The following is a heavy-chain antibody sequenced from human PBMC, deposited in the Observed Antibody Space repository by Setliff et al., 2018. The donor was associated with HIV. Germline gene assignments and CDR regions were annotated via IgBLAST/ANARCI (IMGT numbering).Heavy chain of an antibody. CDR3: ARTLYSSFSSFDY. CDR1: GYAFTSQF. V-gene: IGHV1-46*01. Sequence: ASVKVSCKASGYAFTSQFMHWVRQAPGQGLEWMGIISPSGDRTTYAQRFRGRVTMTSDTSTGTAYMGLSRLRSDDTALYYCARTLYSSFSSFDYWGQGTLVTVPQ. J-gene: IGHJ4*02. CDR2: ISPSGDRT. D-gene: IGHD6-19*01.